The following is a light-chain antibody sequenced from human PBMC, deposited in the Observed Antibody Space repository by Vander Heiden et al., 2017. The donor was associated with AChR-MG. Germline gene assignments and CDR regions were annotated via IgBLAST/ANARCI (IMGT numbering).Light chain of an antibody. CDR1: QTIGSNY. Sequence: DIVLTQSPGTLSLSPGERATLSCRASQTIGSNYLAWYQQKPGQAPRLLSYGASSRTTGIPDRFSGSGSGTDFTLTISRLEPEDFAVYYCQQYGTSLQFGGGTKVEIK. J-gene: IGKJ4*02. CDR3: QQYGTSLQ. V-gene: IGKV3-20*01. CDR2: GAS.